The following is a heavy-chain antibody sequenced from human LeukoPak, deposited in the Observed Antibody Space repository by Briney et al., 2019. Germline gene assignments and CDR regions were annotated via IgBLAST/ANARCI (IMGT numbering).Heavy chain of an antibody. D-gene: IGHD3-10*01. CDR1: GFTFRNYW. J-gene: IGHJ5*02. V-gene: IGHV3-23*01. CDR3: ANRALNYYGSGSYWLTFDP. CDR2: ISGSGGST. Sequence: GGSLRLSCAASGFTFRNYWMSWVRQAPGKGLEWVSAISGSGGSTYYADSVKGRFTISRGNSKNTLYLQMNSLRAEDTAVYYCANRALNYYGSGSYWLTFDPWGQGTLVTVSS.